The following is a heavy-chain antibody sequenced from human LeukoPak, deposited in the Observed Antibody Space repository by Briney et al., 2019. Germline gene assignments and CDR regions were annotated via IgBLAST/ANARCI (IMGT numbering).Heavy chain of an antibody. V-gene: IGHV3-7*01. D-gene: IGHD3-3*01. CDR3: ARDLNDFWSGKDAFDI. J-gene: IGHJ3*02. CDR1: GFTFRSYW. Sequence: GGSLRLSCAASGFTFRSYWMNWVRQAPGKGLEWVANIKQDGSEKYVDSVKGRLTIYRDNAKNSLYLQMNSLRAEDTAVYYCARDLNDFWSGKDAFDIWGQGTMVTVSS. CDR2: IKQDGSEK.